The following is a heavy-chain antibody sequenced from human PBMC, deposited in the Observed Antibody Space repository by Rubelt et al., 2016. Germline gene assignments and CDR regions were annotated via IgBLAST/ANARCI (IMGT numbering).Heavy chain of an antibody. J-gene: IGHJ5*02. V-gene: IGHV3-21*01. CDR3: ARKYCSGGSCYSGGEDWFDP. Sequence: YYADSVKGRFTISRDNAKNSLYLQMNSLRAEDTAVYYCARKYCSGGSCYSGGEDWFDPWGQGTLVTASS. D-gene: IGHD2-15*01.